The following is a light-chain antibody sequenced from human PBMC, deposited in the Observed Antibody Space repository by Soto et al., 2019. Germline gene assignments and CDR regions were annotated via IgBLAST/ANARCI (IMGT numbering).Light chain of an antibody. J-gene: IGKJ1*01. Sequence: DIQMTQSPSTLSAAVGVRVTITCRASQSVSRWLAWYQQKPGKAPKLLIYKASTLESGVTSRFSGSGSGTEFTLAISSLQPDDSATYFCQQYNDKWTFGQGTKVEIK. V-gene: IGKV1-5*03. CDR2: KAS. CDR3: QQYNDKWT. CDR1: QSVSRW.